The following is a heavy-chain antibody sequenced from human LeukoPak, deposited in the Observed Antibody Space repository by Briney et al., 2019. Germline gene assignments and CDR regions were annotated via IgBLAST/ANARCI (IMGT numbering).Heavy chain of an antibody. CDR1: GFTFSGYA. Sequence: GGSLRLSCAASGFTFSGYAMYWVRQAPGKGLEWVSSIEASGGATYYADSVKGRFTISRDNSKNTFYLQMNSLRAEDTAVYYCAKGSGSGWYGGFAPWGQGTLVTVSS. V-gene: IGHV3-23*01. CDR2: IEASGGAT. J-gene: IGHJ5*02. D-gene: IGHD6-19*01. CDR3: AKGSGSGWYGGFAP.